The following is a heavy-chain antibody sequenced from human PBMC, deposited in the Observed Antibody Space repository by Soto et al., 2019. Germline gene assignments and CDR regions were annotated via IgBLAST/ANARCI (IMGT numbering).Heavy chain of an antibody. Sequence: LRLSCAASGFTFSSYSMNWVRQAPGKGLEWVSSISSSSSYIYYADSVKGRFTISRDNAKNSLYLQMNSLRAEDTAVYYCARDRSIAVAGTDYFDYWGQGTLVTVSS. CDR1: GFTFSSYS. V-gene: IGHV3-21*01. J-gene: IGHJ4*02. D-gene: IGHD6-19*01. CDR2: ISSSSSYI. CDR3: ARDRSIAVAGTDYFDY.